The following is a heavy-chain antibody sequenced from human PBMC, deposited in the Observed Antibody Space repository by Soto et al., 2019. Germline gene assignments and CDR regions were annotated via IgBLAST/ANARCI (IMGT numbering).Heavy chain of an antibody. CDR1: GYTFTHYA. J-gene: IGHJ5*02. Sequence: QVQLVQSGAEVKKPGASVKVSCTASGYTFTHYAIHWVRHAPGQRLEWMGFINAGSGNTKYSQTFPGRLTFTKDTSASTAYMDLSSLRSEDTAIYYCARGLAADGAWGQGTLVTVSS. V-gene: IGHV1-3*01. D-gene: IGHD6-13*01. CDR2: INAGSGNT. CDR3: ARGLAADGA.